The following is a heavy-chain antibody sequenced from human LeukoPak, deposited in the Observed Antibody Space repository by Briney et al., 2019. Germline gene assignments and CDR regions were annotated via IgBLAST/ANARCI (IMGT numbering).Heavy chain of an antibody. CDR2: TYYRSKWYN. CDR3: AREPGIAVAGTREFDY. Sequence: SQTLSLTCAISGDSVSSNSAAWDWIRQSPSRGLEWLGRTYYRSKWYNGYQVSVKSRININADTSKNQFSLQLNSVTPEDTAVYYCAREPGIAVAGTREFDYWGQGTLVTVSS. CDR1: GDSVSSNSAA. V-gene: IGHV6-1*01. D-gene: IGHD6-19*01. J-gene: IGHJ4*02.